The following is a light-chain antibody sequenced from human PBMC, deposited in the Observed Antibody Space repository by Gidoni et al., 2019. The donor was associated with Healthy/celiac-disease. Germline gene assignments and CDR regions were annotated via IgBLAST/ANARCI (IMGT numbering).Light chain of an antibody. J-gene: IGKJ2*01. V-gene: IGKV3-20*01. CDR2: GAS. CDR3: QQYGSSPPTYT. Sequence: EIVLTQSPATLSLSPGERATLSCRASQSVSSSYLAWYQQKPGQAPRLLIYGASSRATGIPDRFSGSGSGTDFTLTISRLEPEDFAVYYCQQYGSSPPTYTFGQXTKLEIK. CDR1: QSVSSSY.